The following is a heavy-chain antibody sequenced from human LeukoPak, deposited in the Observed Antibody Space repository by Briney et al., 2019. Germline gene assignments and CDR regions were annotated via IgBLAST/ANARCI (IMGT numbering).Heavy chain of an antibody. V-gene: IGHV3-30*03. CDR2: ISYDGSNK. J-gene: IGHJ1*01. D-gene: IGHD3-22*01. Sequence: GGSLRLSCAASGFTFSSYGMHWVRQAPGKGLEWVAVISYDGSNKYYADSVKGRFTISRDNSKNTLYLQMNSLRAEDTAVYYCARGARASGYYYNEYFQHWGQGTLVTVSS. CDR1: GFTFSSYG. CDR3: ARGARASGYYYNEYFQH.